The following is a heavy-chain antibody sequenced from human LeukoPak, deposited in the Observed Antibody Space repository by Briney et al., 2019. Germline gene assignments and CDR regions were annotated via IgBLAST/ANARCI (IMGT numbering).Heavy chain of an antibody. CDR2: IIPIFGTA. V-gene: IGHV1-69*13. J-gene: IGHJ5*02. D-gene: IGHD6-13*01. Sequence: GASVKVSCKASGYTFTIYGISWVRQAPGQGLEWMGGIIPIFGTANYAQKFQGRVTITADESTSTAYMELSSLRSEDTAVYYCAREGKVIAAAGTNWFDPWGQGTLVTVSS. CDR1: GYTFTIYG. CDR3: AREGKVIAAAGTNWFDP.